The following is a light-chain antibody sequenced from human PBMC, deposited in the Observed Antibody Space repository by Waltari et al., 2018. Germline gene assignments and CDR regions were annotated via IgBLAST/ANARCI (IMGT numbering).Light chain of an antibody. CDR3: TSYTSTSTLV. CDR1: SSDVGGYNF. CDR2: EVT. Sequence: QSALTQPASVSGSPGQSITISCTGTSSDVGGYNFFSWYQQHPGKAPKLMIYEVTNRPSGVSYRFSGSKSGNTASLTISGLQVEDEADYYCTSYTSTSTLVFGGGTKLTVL. J-gene: IGLJ2*01. V-gene: IGLV2-14*01.